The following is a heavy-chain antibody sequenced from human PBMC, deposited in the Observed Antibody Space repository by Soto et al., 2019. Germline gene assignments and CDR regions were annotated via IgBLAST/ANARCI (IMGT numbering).Heavy chain of an antibody. CDR1: GGSISSGNYY. CDR2: ISYSGST. D-gene: IGHD3-10*02. Sequence: PSETLSLTCTVPGGSISSGNYYWSWIRQPPGKGLEWIGFISYSGSTYYSLSLKSRVTISRDNAKNSLYLQMNSLKADDAAVYYCVSLSSTTTHYYFDYWGQGTLVTVSS. CDR3: VSLSSTTTHYYFDY. J-gene: IGHJ4*02. V-gene: IGHV4-30-4*01.